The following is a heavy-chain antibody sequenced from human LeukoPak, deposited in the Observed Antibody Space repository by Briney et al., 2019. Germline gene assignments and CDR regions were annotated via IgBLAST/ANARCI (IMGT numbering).Heavy chain of an antibody. Sequence: PSETLSLTCAVSGASFSGYYWSWIRQPPGEGLEWIGEIIHSGSTNYNPSLKSRVSISVDTSKNQFSLKLNSVTAADTAVYYCARVPRTWVVTPYFDYWGRGTLVTVSS. J-gene: IGHJ4*02. V-gene: IGHV4-34*12. CDR2: IIHSGST. D-gene: IGHD3-22*01. CDR3: ARVPRTWVVTPYFDY. CDR1: GASFSGYY.